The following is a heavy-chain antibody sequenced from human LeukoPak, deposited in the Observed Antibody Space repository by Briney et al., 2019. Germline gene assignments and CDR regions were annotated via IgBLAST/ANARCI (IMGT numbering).Heavy chain of an antibody. Sequence: SETLSLTCTVSGVSIISDTYYGVWVRQSPGKGLEWIGSVYFTGSTFYNPSLKRRVTMTVDTSRDQFSLSLRSVTAADTAVYYCVGCSFYYFDYWGQGTVVTVSS. V-gene: IGHV4-39*01. J-gene: IGHJ4*02. CDR3: VGCSFYYFDY. CDR1: GVSIISDTYY. D-gene: IGHD2-21*01. CDR2: VYFTGST.